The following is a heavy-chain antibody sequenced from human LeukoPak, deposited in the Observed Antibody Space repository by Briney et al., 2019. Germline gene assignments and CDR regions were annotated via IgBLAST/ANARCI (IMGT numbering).Heavy chain of an antibody. Sequence: SVKVSRKASGGTFSSYAISWVRQAPGQGLEWMGGIIPIFGTANYAQKFQGRVTITTDESTSTAYIELSSLRSEDTAVYYCASAPCDFWSGYYIYYYYYMDVWGKGTTVTVSS. J-gene: IGHJ6*03. CDR3: ASAPCDFWSGYYIYYYYYMDV. D-gene: IGHD3-3*01. V-gene: IGHV1-69*05. CDR2: IIPIFGTA. CDR1: GGTFSSYA.